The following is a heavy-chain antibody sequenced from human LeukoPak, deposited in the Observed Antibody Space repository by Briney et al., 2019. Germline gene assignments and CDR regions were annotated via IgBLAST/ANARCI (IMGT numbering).Heavy chain of an antibody. CDR2: IRSKAYGETA. D-gene: IGHD1-1*01. Sequence: GGSLRLSCTASGFTFGDYAMSWIRQAPGKGLEWVGFIRSKAYGETADYAASVKGRFTISRDDSKAIVYLQMNSLKTEDTAVYHCTRDRGAYNLYDYWGQGTLVTVSS. CDR1: GFTFGDYA. J-gene: IGHJ4*02. V-gene: IGHV3-49*03. CDR3: TRDRGAYNLYDY.